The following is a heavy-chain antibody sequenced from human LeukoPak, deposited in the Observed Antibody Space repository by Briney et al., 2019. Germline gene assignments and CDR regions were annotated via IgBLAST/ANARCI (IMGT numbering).Heavy chain of an antibody. CDR1: GFTFDDYA. J-gene: IGHJ4*02. V-gene: IGHV3-9*01. CDR2: ISWNSASI. D-gene: IGHD4/OR15-4a*01. CDR3: AKSRVPGFDF. Sequence: GRSLRPSCAASGFTFDDYAMHWVRQAPGKGLEWVSGISWNSASIDYADSVRGRFTISRDNSKNSLYLQMNSLRAEDTALYYCAKSRVPGFDFGGQGTLVTVSS.